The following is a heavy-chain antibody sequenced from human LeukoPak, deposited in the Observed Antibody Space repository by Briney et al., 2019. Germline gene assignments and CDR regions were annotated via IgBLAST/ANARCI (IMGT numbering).Heavy chain of an antibody. V-gene: IGHV4-38-2*01. CDR2: MYHSGTT. CDR1: GFTFSSYE. D-gene: IGHD3-22*01. Sequence: GSLRLSCAASGFTFSSYEMNWIRQPPGKGLEWIGSMYHSGTTYYNPSLKSRVTISVDTSKKQFSLKLNSVTAADTAVYYCARANYYDSSGYSRGAFDIWGQGTMVTVSS. J-gene: IGHJ3*02. CDR3: ARANYYDSSGYSRGAFDI.